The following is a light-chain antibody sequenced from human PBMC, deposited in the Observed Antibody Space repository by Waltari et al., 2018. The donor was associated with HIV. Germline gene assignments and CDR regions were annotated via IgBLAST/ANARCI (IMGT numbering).Light chain of an antibody. J-gene: IGLJ3*02. CDR3: QSYDSTLSGSDWV. CDR1: SSNIRAGYD. V-gene: IGLV1-40*01. Sequence: QSVLTQPPSVSGAPGQRVPISCTGSSSNIRAGYDVHWYQQLPGTAPQLLIYGNNHRASGVPDRFSGSKSDTSASLAITGLQSEDEADYYCQSYDSTLSGSDWVFGGGTKLTVL. CDR2: GNN.